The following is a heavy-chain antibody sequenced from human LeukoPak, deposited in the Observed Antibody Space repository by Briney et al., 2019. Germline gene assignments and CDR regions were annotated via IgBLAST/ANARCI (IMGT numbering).Heavy chain of an antibody. CDR2: IFTSGIT. CDR1: GGSISIYY. V-gene: IGHV4-4*07. D-gene: IGHD3-10*01. CDR3: ARESSGTYYNPLGYMDV. Sequence: SETLSLTCTVSGGSISIYYGNWIRQPAGKGLEWIGCIFTSGITNYNPSLKSRVTMSVDTSKNQFSLNLSSVTAADTAVYYCARESSGTYYNPLGYMDVWGKGTTVTVSS. J-gene: IGHJ6*03.